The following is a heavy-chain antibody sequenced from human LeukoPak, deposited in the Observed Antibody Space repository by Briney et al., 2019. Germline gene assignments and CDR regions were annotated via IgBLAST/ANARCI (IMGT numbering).Heavy chain of an antibody. D-gene: IGHD5-18*01. J-gene: IGHJ4*02. CDR2: ISAYNGNT. Sequence: GASVKVSCKASGGTFTSYGISWVRQAPGQGLEWMGWISAYNGNTDYAQKLQGRVTMTTDTSTSTAYMELRSLRSDDTAVYYCVRGHSYGLTYYFDYWGQGTLVTVSS. CDR3: VRGHSYGLTYYFDY. CDR1: GGTFTSYG. V-gene: IGHV1-18*01.